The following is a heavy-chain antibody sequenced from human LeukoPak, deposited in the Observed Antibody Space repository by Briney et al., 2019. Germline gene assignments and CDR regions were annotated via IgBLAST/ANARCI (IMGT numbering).Heavy chain of an antibody. J-gene: IGHJ3*02. V-gene: IGHV1-69*04. D-gene: IGHD5-12*01. CDR1: GGTFSSYA. CDR2: IIPILGIA. CDR3: ARDLDGYSGYDYADAFDI. Sequence: GASVKVSCKASGGTFSSYAISWVRQAPGQGLEWMGRIIPILGIANYAQKFQGRVTITADKSTSTAYMELSSLRSEDTAVYYCARDLDGYSGYDYADAFDIWGQGTMVTVSS.